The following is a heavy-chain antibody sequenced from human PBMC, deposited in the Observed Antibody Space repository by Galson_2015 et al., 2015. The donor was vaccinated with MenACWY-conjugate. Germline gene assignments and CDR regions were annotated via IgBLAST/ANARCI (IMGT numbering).Heavy chain of an antibody. D-gene: IGHD6-13*01. J-gene: IGHJ1*01. CDR3: ASRESSSWYRQYFHH. CDR1: GFTFSSFS. Sequence: SLRLSCAASGFTFSSFSMNWVRQAPGRGLEWVSYISDSSRTIFYAESVKGRFTISRDNAKNSLYLQINSLRPEDTAVYYCASRESSSWYRQYFHHWGQGALVTVSS. V-gene: IGHV3-48*01. CDR2: ISDSSRTI.